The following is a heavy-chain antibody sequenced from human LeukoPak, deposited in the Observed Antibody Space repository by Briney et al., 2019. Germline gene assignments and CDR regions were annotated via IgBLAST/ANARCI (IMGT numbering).Heavy chain of an antibody. D-gene: IGHD4-17*01. CDR2: INPNSGGT. V-gene: IGHV1-2*02. CDR1: GYTFTGYY. Sequence: ASVKVSCKASGYTFTGYYMHWVRQAPGQGLEWMGWINPNSGGTNYAQKFQGRVTMTRDTSISTAYMELSGLRSDDTAVYYCARDSTVTSWFDPWGQGTLVTVSS. CDR3: ARDSTVTSWFDP. J-gene: IGHJ5*02.